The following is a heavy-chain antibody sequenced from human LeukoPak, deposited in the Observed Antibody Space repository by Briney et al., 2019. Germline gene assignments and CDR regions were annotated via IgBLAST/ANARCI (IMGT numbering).Heavy chain of an antibody. J-gene: IGHJ4*02. Sequence: SVKVSCKASGGTFSSYAISWVRQAPGQGLEWMGGIIPIFGTAKYAQKFQGRVTITAVESMSTAYMELSSLRSEDTAVYYCARGWLAETTVVTPYNYWGQGTLVTVSS. CDR3: ARGWLAETTVVTPYNY. CDR2: IIPIFGTA. CDR1: GGTFSSYA. D-gene: IGHD4-23*01. V-gene: IGHV1-69*13.